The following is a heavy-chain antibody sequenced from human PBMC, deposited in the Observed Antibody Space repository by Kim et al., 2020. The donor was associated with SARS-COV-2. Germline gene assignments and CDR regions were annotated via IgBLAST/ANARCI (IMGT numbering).Heavy chain of an antibody. CDR3: ARLHGNYYYYGMDV. V-gene: IGHV3-48*02. J-gene: IGHJ6*02. Sequence: ADSVKGRFTISRGKAKNSLYLQMNSLRDEDTAVYYCARLHGNYYYYGMDVWGQGTTVTVSS.